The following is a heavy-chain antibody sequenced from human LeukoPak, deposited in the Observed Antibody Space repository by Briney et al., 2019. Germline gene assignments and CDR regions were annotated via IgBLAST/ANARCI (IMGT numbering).Heavy chain of an antibody. D-gene: IGHD7-27*01. V-gene: IGHV3-48*04. J-gene: IGHJ3*02. CDR3: ARRYGDSTAYAFDI. Sequence: GGSLRLSCAASGFTFSSYSMTWVRQAPGKGLEWLAFISSSITTTYYADSVRGRFTISRDNAKYSLYLQMNSLRAEDTAVYYCARRYGDSTAYAFDIWGQGTMVTVSS. CDR2: ISSSITTT. CDR1: GFTFSSYS.